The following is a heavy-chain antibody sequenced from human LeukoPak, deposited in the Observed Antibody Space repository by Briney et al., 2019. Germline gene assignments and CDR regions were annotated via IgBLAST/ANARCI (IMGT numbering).Heavy chain of an antibody. J-gene: IGHJ4*02. CDR3: ARAPWGFDYDY. CDR1: GFTFSNAW. V-gene: IGHV3-21*01. D-gene: IGHD4-17*01. Sequence: GGSLRLSCAASGFTFSNAWMNWVRQAPGKGLEWVSSISSSSSYIYYADSVKGRFTISRDNAKNSLYLQMNSLRAEDTAVYYCARAPWGFDYDYWGQGTLVTVSS. CDR2: ISSSSSYI.